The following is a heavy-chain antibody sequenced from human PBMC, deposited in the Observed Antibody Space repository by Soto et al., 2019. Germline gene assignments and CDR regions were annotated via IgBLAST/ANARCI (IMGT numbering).Heavy chain of an antibody. CDR3: ARRQRFSDWLDP. Sequence: SETLSLTCTVSGGSMTSYYWTWIRRPAGKGLEWIGRVYSSGGTHYNPSLKSRVTISLDTSKNQFSLRLLSVTDADTAVYFCARRQRFSDWLDPWGQGTLVTVYS. V-gene: IGHV4-4*07. D-gene: IGHD3-3*01. CDR1: GGSMTSYY. CDR2: VYSSGGT. J-gene: IGHJ5*02.